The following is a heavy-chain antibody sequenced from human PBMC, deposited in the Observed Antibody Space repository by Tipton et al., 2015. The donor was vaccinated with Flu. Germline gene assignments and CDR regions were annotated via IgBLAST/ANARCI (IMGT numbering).Heavy chain of an antibody. V-gene: IGHV4-39*01. Sequence: TLSLTCTVSGGSISSSSYYWGWIRQPPGKGLEWIGSIYYSGSTYYNPSLKSRVTISVDTSKNQFSLKLSSVTAADTAVYYCARHRGDHVPEDFDYWGQGTLVTVSS. D-gene: IGHD3-16*01. CDR3: ARHRGDHVPEDFDY. J-gene: IGHJ4*02. CDR2: IYYSGST. CDR1: GGSISSSSYY.